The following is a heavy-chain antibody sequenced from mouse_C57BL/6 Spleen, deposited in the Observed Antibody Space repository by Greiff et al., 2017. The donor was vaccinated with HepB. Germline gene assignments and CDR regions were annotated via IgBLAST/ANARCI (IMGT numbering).Heavy chain of an antibody. CDR3: ARGGIYESYAMDY. CDR2: INPNNGGT. Sequence: VQLQQSGPELVKPGASVKMSCKASGYTFTDYNMHWVKQSHGKSLEWIGYINPNNGGTSYNQKFKVKATVTVNKSSSTAYMELRSLTSEDSAVYYCARGGIYESYAMDYWGQGTSVTVSS. V-gene: IGHV1-22*01. CDR1: GYTFTDYN. D-gene: IGHD2-3*01. J-gene: IGHJ4*01.